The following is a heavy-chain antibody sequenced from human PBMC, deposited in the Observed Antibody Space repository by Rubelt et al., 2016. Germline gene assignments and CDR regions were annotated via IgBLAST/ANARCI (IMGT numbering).Heavy chain of an antibody. CDR2: IDAGNGDT. D-gene: IGHD4-17*01. CDR3: ARFALPAVTTAYYYYALDV. J-gene: IGHJ6*02. CDR1: GYPFATYA. V-gene: IGHV1-3*01. Sequence: QVQLVQSGAEVKRPGASVKVSCKASGYPFATYAMHWVRQAPGQRLEWMGWIDAGNGDTKYSINLQGRVTFTRDTSASTAYMELSSRRSEDSAVYYCARFALPAVTTAYYYYALDVWGQGTTVTVSS.